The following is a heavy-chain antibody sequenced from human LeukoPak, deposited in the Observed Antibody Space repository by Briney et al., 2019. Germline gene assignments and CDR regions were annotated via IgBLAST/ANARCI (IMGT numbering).Heavy chain of an antibody. V-gene: IGHV3-30-3*01. CDR3: ARPYGDYYFDY. D-gene: IGHD4-17*01. Sequence: HPGGSLRLSCAASGFTFSSYAMHWVRQAPGKGLEWVAVISYDGSNKYYADSVKGRFTISRDNSKNTVYLQMNSLRAEDSAVYYCARPYGDYYFDYWGQGTLVTVSS. CDR2: ISYDGSNK. CDR1: GFTFSSYA. J-gene: IGHJ4*02.